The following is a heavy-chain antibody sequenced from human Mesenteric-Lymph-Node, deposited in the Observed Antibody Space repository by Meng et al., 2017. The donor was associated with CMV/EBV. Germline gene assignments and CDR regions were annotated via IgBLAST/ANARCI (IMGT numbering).Heavy chain of an antibody. CDR3: ARDYSVTGWPPDY. CDR1: GFTFSNYG. J-gene: IGHJ4*02. Sequence: GESLKISCAASGFTFSNYGMHWVRQAPGKGLEWVALISSDGSNKYYADSVKGRFTASKDNSKNTLYLQMNSLRVEDTAVYYCARDYSVTGWPPDYWGQGTLVTVSS. CDR2: ISSDGSNK. D-gene: IGHD5/OR15-5a*01. V-gene: IGHV3-30*19.